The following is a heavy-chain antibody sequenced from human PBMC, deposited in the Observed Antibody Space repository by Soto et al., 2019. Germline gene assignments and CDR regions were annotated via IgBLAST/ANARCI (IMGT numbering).Heavy chain of an antibody. CDR3: AKALYDFWSGFSYGLDV. J-gene: IGHJ6*02. Sequence: GGSLRLSCAASGFTFSTYAMSWVRQAPGKXLEWVSAISGRGDSTYYADSVKGRCTISRDNSKNTMYLQMHSLGADDTAVYYCAKALYDFWSGFSYGLDVCGHGTTVTVSS. CDR2: ISGRGDST. V-gene: IGHV3-23*01. D-gene: IGHD3-3*01. CDR1: GFTFSTYA.